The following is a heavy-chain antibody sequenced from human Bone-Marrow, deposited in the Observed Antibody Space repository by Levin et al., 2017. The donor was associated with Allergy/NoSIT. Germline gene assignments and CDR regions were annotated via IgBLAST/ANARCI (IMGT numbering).Heavy chain of an antibody. V-gene: IGHV5-51*01. D-gene: IGHD3-10*01. CDR2: IYPGDSDT. CDR3: ARSSGSGSYSDY. J-gene: IGHJ4*02. Sequence: KVSCKGSGYTFSIYWIGWVRQMPGKGLEWMGIIYPGDSDTTYTPSFQGQVTISADTSISTAYLQWSSLKASDTAIYYCARSSGSGSYSDYWGQGTLVTVSS. CDR1: GYTFSIYW.